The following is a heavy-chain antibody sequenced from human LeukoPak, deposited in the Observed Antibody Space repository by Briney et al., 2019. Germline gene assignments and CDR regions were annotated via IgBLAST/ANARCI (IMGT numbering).Heavy chain of an antibody. J-gene: IGHJ5*02. CDR2: ISAYNGNT. CDR3: ARGIRGSAYNWFDP. D-gene: IGHD3-10*01. CDR1: GYTFSYFG. V-gene: IGHV1-18*01. Sequence: ASVKVSCKASGYTFSYFGLNWVRQAPGQGLEWMGWISAYNGNTNYAQKSEGRLSLTTDTATSTVYMELRNLTSDDTAVYFCARGIRGSAYNWFDPWGQGTLVTVSS.